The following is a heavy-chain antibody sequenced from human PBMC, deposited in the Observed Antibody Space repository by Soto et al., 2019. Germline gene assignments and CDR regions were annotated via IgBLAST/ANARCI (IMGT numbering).Heavy chain of an antibody. Sequence: GGSLTLPCSASGFTFSYFAIGWVRQAPGKGLEWVSVLNDRGDTTYYTDSVKGRFTISRDNSKNTLYLQMNSLRAEDTAVYYCEKDATRTNGWYNFDYWGQGALVTVYS. CDR1: GFTFSYFA. J-gene: IGHJ4*02. V-gene: IGHV3-23*01. CDR2: LNDRGDTT. CDR3: EKDATRTNGWYNFDY. D-gene: IGHD6-19*01.